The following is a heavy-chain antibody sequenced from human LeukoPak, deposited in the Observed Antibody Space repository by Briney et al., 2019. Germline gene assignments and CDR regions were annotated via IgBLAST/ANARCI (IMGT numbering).Heavy chain of an antibody. V-gene: IGHV3-7*01. Sequence: PGGSLRLSCAASGFTFSNYWMGWVRQAPGKGLEWVANIKQDGSEKRYVDPVKGRFTISRDNAKNSLYLQMNSLRAEDTAVYYCATIILGVVSEFWGQGALVTVSS. CDR1: GFTFSNYW. D-gene: IGHD3-3*01. J-gene: IGHJ4*02. CDR2: IKQDGSEK. CDR3: ATIILGVVSEF.